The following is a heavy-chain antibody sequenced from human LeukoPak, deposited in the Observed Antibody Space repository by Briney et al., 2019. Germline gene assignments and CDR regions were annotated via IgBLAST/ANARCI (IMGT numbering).Heavy chain of an antibody. D-gene: IGHD3-22*01. CDR3: AKRRTRYDSSGYPDY. CDR1: GFTFSSYA. J-gene: IGHJ4*02. V-gene: IGHV3-23*01. Sequence: GGSLRLSCAASGFTFSSYAMSWVRQAPGKGLEWVSAISGSGGSTYYAYSVKGRFTISRDNSKNTLYLQMNSLRAEDTAVYYCAKRRTRYDSSGYPDYWGQGTLVTVSS. CDR2: ISGSGGST.